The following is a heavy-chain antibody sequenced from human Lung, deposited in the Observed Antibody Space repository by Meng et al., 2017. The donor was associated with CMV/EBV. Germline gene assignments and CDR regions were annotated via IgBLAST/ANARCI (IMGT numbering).Heavy chain of an antibody. Sequence: GEXXKISCAASGFTFSSYSMNWVRQAPGKGLEWVSSISSSSSYIYYADSVKGRFTISRDNAKNSLYLQMNSLRAEDTAVYYCARDAVRYCSSTSCYGPPKQQLVEYAYWGQGTLVTVSS. CDR3: ARDAVRYCSSTSCYGPPKQQLVEYAY. V-gene: IGHV3-21*01. J-gene: IGHJ4*02. CDR2: ISSSSSYI. D-gene: IGHD2-2*01. CDR1: GFTFSSYS.